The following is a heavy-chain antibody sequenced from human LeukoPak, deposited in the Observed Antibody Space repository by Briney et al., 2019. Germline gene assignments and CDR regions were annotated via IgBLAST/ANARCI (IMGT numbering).Heavy chain of an antibody. V-gene: IGHV3-7*03. J-gene: IGHJ4*02. CDR1: GITFSKYW. Sequence: GSLRLSCVDPGITFSKYWMSWVRQAPGKGLEWVANIKQDGGEKYYVDSVKGRFTISRDNAKNSLYLQMNSLRVEDTAVYYCAAAGSGGSSAGLCWGQGTLVTVSS. CDR2: IKQDGGEK. CDR3: AAAGSGGSSAGLC. D-gene: IGHD2-15*01.